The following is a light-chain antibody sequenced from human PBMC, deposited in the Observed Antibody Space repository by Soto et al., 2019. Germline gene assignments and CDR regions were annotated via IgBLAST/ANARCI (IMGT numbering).Light chain of an antibody. CDR2: DAS. Sequence: EIVMTQSPATLSVSPGERATLSCRASQSVYSDLAWYQQTPGQAPRPLIYDASTRAAGVPARFSGSGSGTEFTLTISSLQSEDFALYYCQQYSQWPLYTFGQGTKVDI. J-gene: IGKJ2*01. CDR3: QQYSQWPLYT. V-gene: IGKV3-15*01. CDR1: QSVYSD.